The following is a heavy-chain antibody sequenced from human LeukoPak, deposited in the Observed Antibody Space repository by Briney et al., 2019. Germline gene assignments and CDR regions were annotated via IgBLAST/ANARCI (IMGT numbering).Heavy chain of an antibody. CDR2: IKEDGSEK. V-gene: IGHV3-7*03. Sequence: PGGSLRLCCAASGFTFSNYWMSWVRQVTGKGLEWVANIKEDGSEKNFVDSVRGRFTISRDNAKNSVYLEMNSLTAEDTAVYYCARGSGWCDYWGQGALVTVSS. J-gene: IGHJ4*02. CDR3: ARGSGWCDY. D-gene: IGHD6-19*01. CDR1: GFTFSNYW.